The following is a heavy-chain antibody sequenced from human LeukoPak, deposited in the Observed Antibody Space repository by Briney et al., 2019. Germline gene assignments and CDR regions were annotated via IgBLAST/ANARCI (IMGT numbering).Heavy chain of an antibody. CDR1: GFTFSNAL. J-gene: IGHJ4*02. Sequence: PGGSLRLSCAASGFTFSNALMSWVRQAPGKGLEWVGRIKSTTDGGPTDYGAPVKGRFTISRDDSKNTLYLQMNSLKTEDTAVYYYTTYEGVNWGQGTLVTVSS. V-gene: IGHV3-15*01. D-gene: IGHD2-21*01. CDR2: IKSTTDGGPT. CDR3: TTYEGVN.